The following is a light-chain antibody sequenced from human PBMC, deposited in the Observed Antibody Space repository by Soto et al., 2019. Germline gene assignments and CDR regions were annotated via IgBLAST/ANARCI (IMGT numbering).Light chain of an antibody. V-gene: IGKV3-20*01. CDR1: QSVSSSH. Sequence: EIVFTQSPGTLSLSPGERATLSCSASQSVSSSHLAWYQQKPGQAPRLLMYGASSRATGIPDRFSGGGSGADFTLTISRLEPEDFGVYYCQQYHNSILMFGQGTKVDIK. CDR2: GAS. J-gene: IGKJ1*01. CDR3: QQYHNSILM.